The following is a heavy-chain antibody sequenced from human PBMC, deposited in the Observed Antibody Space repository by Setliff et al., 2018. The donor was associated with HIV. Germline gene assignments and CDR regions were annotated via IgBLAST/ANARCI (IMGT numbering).Heavy chain of an antibody. D-gene: IGHD4-4*01. V-gene: IGHV4-34*01. CDR1: GGSFSGYY. CDR2: INHSGST. Sequence: KLSETLSLTCAVYGGSFSGYYWSWIRQPPGKGLEWIGEINHSGSTNYNPSLKSRVTISVDTSKNQFSLRLTSVTAADTAIYFCARGQTTTTLGTLRGRAFDIWGQGTMVTVSS. CDR3: ARGQTTTTLGTLRGRAFDI. J-gene: IGHJ3*02.